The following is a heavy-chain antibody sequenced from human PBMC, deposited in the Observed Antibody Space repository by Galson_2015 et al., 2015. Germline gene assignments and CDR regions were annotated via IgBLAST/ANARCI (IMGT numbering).Heavy chain of an antibody. CDR2: ISGSGGST. CDR1: GFTFSSYA. D-gene: IGHD6-19*01. J-gene: IGHJ5*02. CDR3: AGIGIAVAQNYHNWFDP. Sequence: SLRLSCAASGFTFSSYAMSWVRQAPGKGLEWVSAISGSGGSTYYADSVKGRFTISRDNSKNTLYLQMDSLRAEDTAVYYCAGIGIAVAQNYHNWFDPWGQGTLVTVSS. V-gene: IGHV3-23*01.